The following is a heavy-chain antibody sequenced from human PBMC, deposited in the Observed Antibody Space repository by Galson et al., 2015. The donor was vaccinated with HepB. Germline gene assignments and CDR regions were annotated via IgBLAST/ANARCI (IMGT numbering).Heavy chain of an antibody. CDR2: IRSKAYGGTT. V-gene: IGHV3-49*03. J-gene: IGHJ5*02. CDR3: TRQRIAAAGTTNWFDP. CDR1: GFTFGDYA. Sequence: SLRLSCAASGFTFGDYAMSWFRQAPGKGLEWVGFIRSKAYGGTTEYAASVKGRFTISRDDSKSIAYLQMNSLKTEDTAVYYCTRQRIAAAGTTNWFDPWGQGTLVTVSS. D-gene: IGHD6-13*01.